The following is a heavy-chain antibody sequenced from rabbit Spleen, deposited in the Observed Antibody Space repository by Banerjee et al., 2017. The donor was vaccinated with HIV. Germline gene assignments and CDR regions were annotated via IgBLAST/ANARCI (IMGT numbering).Heavy chain of an antibody. V-gene: IGHV1S45*01. CDR1: GFRFSFNNDYV. CDR3: ARDLPGVIGWHFNL. D-gene: IGHD1-1*01. J-gene: IGHJ4*01. Sequence: QEQLVESGGGLVRPGASLTLTCKASGFRFSFNNDYVMCWVRQAPGKGLEWIACINSYTAKSVYATWAKGPFTISKTSSTTVTLQMTSLTAADTATYFCARDLPGVIGWHFNLWGPGTLVTVS. CDR2: INSYTAKS.